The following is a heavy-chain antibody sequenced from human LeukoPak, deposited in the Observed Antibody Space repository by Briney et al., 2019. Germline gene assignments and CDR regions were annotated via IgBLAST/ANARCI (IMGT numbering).Heavy chain of an antibody. V-gene: IGHV1-69*13. CDR1: GGTFSSYA. CDR3: ARDSDGYYYDSSGYYPFDY. Sequence: GASVKVSCKASGGTFSSYAISWVRQAPGQGLEWMGGIIPIFGTANYAQKFQGIVTITADGSTSTAYMELSSLRSEDTAVYYCARDSDGYYYDSSGYYPFDYWGQGTLVTVSS. D-gene: IGHD3-22*01. J-gene: IGHJ4*02. CDR2: IIPIFGTA.